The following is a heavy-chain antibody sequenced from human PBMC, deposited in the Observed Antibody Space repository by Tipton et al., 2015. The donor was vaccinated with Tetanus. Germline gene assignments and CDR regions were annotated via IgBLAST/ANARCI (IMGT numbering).Heavy chain of an antibody. CDR3: GRDPGGGCGY. J-gene: IGHJ4*02. Sequence: TLSLTCTVSGDSVRNHYWSWIRQPPGKGLEWIGYVYHTGSAFYNPSLKSRVTTSVDTSKNQLSLVVTAVTAADAAVYYCGRDPGGGCGYWGQGIRVTVSS. D-gene: IGHD2-15*01. CDR2: VYHTGSA. V-gene: IGHV4-59*02. CDR1: GDSVRNHY.